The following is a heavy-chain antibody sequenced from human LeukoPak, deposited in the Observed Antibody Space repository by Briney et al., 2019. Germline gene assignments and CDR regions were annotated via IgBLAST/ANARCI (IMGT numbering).Heavy chain of an antibody. J-gene: IGHJ4*02. D-gene: IGHD3-22*01. Sequence: SETLSLTCTVSGGSISSFYWSWIRQPPGMGLEWIGYSHGNGDTNYNPSLKSRVTISVDTSKNQFSLKLSSVTAADTAVYYCARGADSSGYYSIFYFDYWGQGTLVTVSS. CDR2: SHGNGDT. V-gene: IGHV4-59*01. CDR3: ARGADSSGYYSIFYFDY. CDR1: GGSISSFY.